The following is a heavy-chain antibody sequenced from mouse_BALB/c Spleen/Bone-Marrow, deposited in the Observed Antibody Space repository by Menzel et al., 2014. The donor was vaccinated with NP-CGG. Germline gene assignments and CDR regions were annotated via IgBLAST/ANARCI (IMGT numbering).Heavy chain of an antibody. V-gene: IGHV1-9*01. J-gene: IGHJ2*01. CDR2: ILPGSGST. D-gene: IGHD1-1*01. Sequence: VHLVESGAELMKPGASVKIPCKATGYTFSSYWIEWVKQRPGHGLEWIGEILPGSGSTNYNEKFKGKATFTADTSSNTAYMQLSSLTSEDSAVYYCARLNYYGSLDYWGQGTTLTVSS. CDR3: ARLNYYGSLDY. CDR1: GYTFSSYW.